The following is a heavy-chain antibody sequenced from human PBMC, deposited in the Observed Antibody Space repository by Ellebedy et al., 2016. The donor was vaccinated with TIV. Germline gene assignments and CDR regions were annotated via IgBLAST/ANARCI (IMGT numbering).Heavy chain of an antibody. J-gene: IGHJ4*02. CDR1: GYTFTGYY. Sequence: ASVKVSXXASGYTFTGYYMHWVRQAPGQGLEWMGWINPNSGGTNYAQKFQGWVTMTRDTSISTAYMELRRLRSDDTAVYYCARITMVRGAPLDYWGQGTLVTVSS. CDR3: ARITMVRGAPLDY. D-gene: IGHD3-10*01. V-gene: IGHV1-2*04. CDR2: INPNSGGT.